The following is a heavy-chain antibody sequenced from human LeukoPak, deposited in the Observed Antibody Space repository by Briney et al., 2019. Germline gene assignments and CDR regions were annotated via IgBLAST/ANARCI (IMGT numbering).Heavy chain of an antibody. V-gene: IGHV1-8*01. Sequence: GASVKVSCKASGYTFTSYDINWVRQASGQGLEWRGWMNPNSGNTGYAQKFQGRVTMTRNTSISTAYMELSSLRSEDTAVYYCARGPTRYCSGGSCYGEYYFDYWGQGTLVTVSS. CDR2: MNPNSGNT. J-gene: IGHJ4*02. CDR1: GYTFTSYD. D-gene: IGHD2-15*01. CDR3: ARGPTRYCSGGSCYGEYYFDY.